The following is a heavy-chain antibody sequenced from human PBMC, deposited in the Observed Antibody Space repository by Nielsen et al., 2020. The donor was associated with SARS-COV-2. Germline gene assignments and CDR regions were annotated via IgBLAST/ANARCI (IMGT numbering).Heavy chain of an antibody. CDR1: GYTFTDYY. CDR3: ARARATIFGLVMSYGMDV. Sequence: KVSCKASGYTFTDYYIHWVRQAPGQGLEWMGRINPYSGGTNYAQKFQGTVTMTRDASISTVYMELTSDDTAVYYCARARATIFGLVMSYGMDVWGQGTTVAVSS. CDR2: INPYSGGT. J-gene: IGHJ6*02. V-gene: IGHV1-2*06. D-gene: IGHD3/OR15-3a*01.